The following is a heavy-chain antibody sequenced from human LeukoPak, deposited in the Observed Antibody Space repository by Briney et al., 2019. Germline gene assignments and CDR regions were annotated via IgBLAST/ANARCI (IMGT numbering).Heavy chain of an antibody. D-gene: IGHD5-12*01. CDR2: ISSSSSTI. CDR3: ARLPMATINYMDV. CDR1: GFTFSSYS. J-gene: IGHJ6*03. Sequence: PGGSLRLSCAASGFTFSSYSMNWVRQAPGKGLEWVSYISSSSSTIYYADSVKGRFTISRDNAKNSLYLQMNSLRAEDTAVYYCARLPMATINYMDVWGKGTTVTVSS. V-gene: IGHV3-48*04.